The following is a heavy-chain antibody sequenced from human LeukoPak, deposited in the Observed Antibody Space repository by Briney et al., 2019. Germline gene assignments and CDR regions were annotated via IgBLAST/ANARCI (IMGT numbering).Heavy chain of an antibody. CDR1: GFNFVNTW. CDR3: ARERGVSHPFDY. J-gene: IGHJ4*02. CDR2: IKNDGSGI. Sequence: GGSLRLSCAASGFNFVNTWMPWVRQAPGKGLVWVARIKNDGSGIIYADSVEGRFTISRDNARNTVYLQMNSLRAEDTAVYYCARERGVSHPFDYWGQGTLVTVSS. D-gene: IGHD2-21*01. V-gene: IGHV3-74*01.